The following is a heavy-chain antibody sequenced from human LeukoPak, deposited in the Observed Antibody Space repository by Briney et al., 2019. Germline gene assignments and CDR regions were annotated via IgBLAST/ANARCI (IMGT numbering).Heavy chain of an antibody. D-gene: IGHD5-18*01. CDR2: INSDGSST. J-gene: IGHJ6*03. CDR1: GFTFSSYW. V-gene: IGHV3-74*01. Sequence: GGSLRLSCAASGFTFSSYWMHWVRQAPGKGLVWVSRINSDGSSTSYADSVKGRFTISRDNAKNTLYLQMNSLRAEDTAVYYCARRTGYGFNYYMDVWGKGTTVTVSS. CDR3: ARRTGYGFNYYMDV.